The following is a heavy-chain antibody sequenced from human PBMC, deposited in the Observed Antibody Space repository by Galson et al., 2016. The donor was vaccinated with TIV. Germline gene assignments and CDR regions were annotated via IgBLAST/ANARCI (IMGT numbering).Heavy chain of an antibody. D-gene: IGHD5-18*01. J-gene: IGHJ6*01. CDR1: GGTFSSFV. V-gene: IGHV1-69*13. CDR2: IIPLFGEA. Sequence: SVKVSCKASGGTFSSFVVTWVRQAPGRGLEWMGGIIPLFGEAHYAQKFQGRVTISADESTSTVYMELRSLRSRDTAVYYCAKCRNTAMDTYYYYYG. CDR3: AKCRNTAMDTYYYYYG.